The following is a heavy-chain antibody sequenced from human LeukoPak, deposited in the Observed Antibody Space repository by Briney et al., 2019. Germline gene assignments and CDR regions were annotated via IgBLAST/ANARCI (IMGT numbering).Heavy chain of an antibody. CDR1: GYSFTSYW. CDR2: IYPGDSDT. CDR3: ARGYYDILTGPSGDAFDI. D-gene: IGHD3-9*01. V-gene: IGHV5-51*01. J-gene: IGHJ3*02. Sequence: GESLKISCKGSGYSFTSYWIGWVRQMPGKGLAWMGIIYPGDSDTRYSPSFQGQVTISADKSISTAYLQWSSLKASDTAMYYCARGYYDILTGPSGDAFDIWGQGTMVTVSS.